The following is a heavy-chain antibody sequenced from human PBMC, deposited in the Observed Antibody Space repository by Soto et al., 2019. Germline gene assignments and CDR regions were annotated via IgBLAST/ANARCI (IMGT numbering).Heavy chain of an antibody. J-gene: IGHJ4*02. CDR3: AHRRRSSSGVRAYYFDY. V-gene: IGHV2-5*02. Sequence: SGPTLVKPTQTLTLTCTFSGFSLSTSGVGVGWIRQPPGKALEWLALIYWDDDQRYSPSLKSRLTITKDTSKNQVVLTRTNMDTVDTAKYYCAHRRRSSSGVRAYYFDYWGQGTLVTVSS. CDR1: GFSLSTSGVG. CDR2: IYWDDDQ. D-gene: IGHD3-10*02.